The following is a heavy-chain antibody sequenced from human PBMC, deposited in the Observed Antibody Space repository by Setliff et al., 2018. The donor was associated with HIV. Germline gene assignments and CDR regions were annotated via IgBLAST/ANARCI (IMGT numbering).Heavy chain of an antibody. J-gene: IGHJ6*03. D-gene: IGHD1-26*01. Sequence: PSETLSLTCTVSGGSISSYYWSWIRQPPGKGLEWIGYIYYSGSTNYNPSLKSRVTISVDTSKNQFSLKLSSVTAADTAVYYCARGGSGSYLPSYYYYYYMDVWGKGTTVTVSS. CDR3: ARGGSGSYLPSYYYYYYMDV. CDR2: IYYSGST. V-gene: IGHV4-59*01. CDR1: GGSISSYY.